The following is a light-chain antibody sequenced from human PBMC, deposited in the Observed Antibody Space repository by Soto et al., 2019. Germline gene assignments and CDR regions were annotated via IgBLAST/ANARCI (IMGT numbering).Light chain of an antibody. V-gene: IGKV1D-8*01. CDR3: KQYYSFPFT. CDR2: AAS. CDR1: QGISSY. J-gene: IGKJ5*01. Sequence: VVWMTQSPSLLSASTGDRVTISCLMSQGISSYLAWYQQKPGKAPELLIYAASTLQSGVPSRFSGSGSGTDFTLTISCLQSEDFATYYCKQYYSFPFTFGQGTRLE.